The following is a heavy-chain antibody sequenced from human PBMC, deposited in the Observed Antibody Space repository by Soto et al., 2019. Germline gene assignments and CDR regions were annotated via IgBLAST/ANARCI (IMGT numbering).Heavy chain of an antibody. V-gene: IGHV3-73*01. CDR2: IRSKANSYAT. J-gene: IGHJ6*02. CDR3: TRLSRDTAMDVYYYFGMDV. CDR1: GFTFSGSA. D-gene: IGHD5-18*01. Sequence: GGSLRLSCAASGFTFSGSAMHWVRQASGEGLEWVGRIRSKANSYATAYAASVKGRFTISRDDSKNTAYLQMNSLKTEDTAVYYCTRLSRDTAMDVYYYFGMDVWGQGTTVTVS.